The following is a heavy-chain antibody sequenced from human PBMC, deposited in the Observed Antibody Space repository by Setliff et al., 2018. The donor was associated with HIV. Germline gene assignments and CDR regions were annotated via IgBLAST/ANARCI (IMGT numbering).Heavy chain of an antibody. Sequence: SETLSLTCTVSGGSISSYYWSWIRQPPGKGLEWIGYIYYSGSTNYNPSLKSRVTISVDTSKNQFSLKLSSVTAADTAVYYCARGDILTGPERYWGQGTLVTVS. D-gene: IGHD3-9*01. CDR2: IYYSGST. CDR3: ARGDILTGPERY. CDR1: GGSISSYY. V-gene: IGHV4-59*08. J-gene: IGHJ4*02.